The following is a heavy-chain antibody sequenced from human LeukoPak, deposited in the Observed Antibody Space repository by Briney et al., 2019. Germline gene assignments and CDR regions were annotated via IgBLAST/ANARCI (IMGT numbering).Heavy chain of an antibody. D-gene: IGHD6-19*01. Sequence: ASVKVSCKASGGTLSSYAISWVRQAPGQGLEWMGGIIPIFGTANYAQKFQGRVTITADESTSTAYMELSSLRSEDTAVYYCARDLRYSSGWSASGMDVWGKGTTVTISS. J-gene: IGHJ6*03. V-gene: IGHV1-69*13. CDR2: IIPIFGTA. CDR3: ARDLRYSSGWSASGMDV. CDR1: GGTLSSYA.